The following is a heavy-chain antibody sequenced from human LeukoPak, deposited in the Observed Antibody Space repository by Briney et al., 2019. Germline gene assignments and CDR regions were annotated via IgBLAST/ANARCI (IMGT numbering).Heavy chain of an antibody. Sequence: GASVKVSCKASGYTFTSYGISWVRQAPGQGLEWMGWISAYNGNTNYAQKLQGRVTTTTDTSTSTAYMELRSLRSDDTAVYYRARDYTRGYSYGYDAFDIWGQGTMVTVSS. CDR3: ARDYTRGYSYGYDAFDI. J-gene: IGHJ3*02. D-gene: IGHD5-18*01. V-gene: IGHV1-18*01. CDR1: GYTFTSYG. CDR2: ISAYNGNT.